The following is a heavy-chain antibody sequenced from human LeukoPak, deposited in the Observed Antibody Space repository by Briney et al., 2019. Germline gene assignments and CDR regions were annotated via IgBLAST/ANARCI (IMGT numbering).Heavy chain of an antibody. CDR1: GGSISSYY. Sequence: SETLSLTCTVSGGSISSYYWSWIRQPAGKGLEWIGRIYTSGSTNYNPSLKSRVTMSVDTSKNQFSLKLSSVTAADTAVYYCARVGDILTGYHPQPHWYFDLWGRGTLVTVSS. CDR3: ARVGDILTGYHPQPHWYFDL. V-gene: IGHV4-4*07. J-gene: IGHJ2*01. D-gene: IGHD3-9*01. CDR2: IYTSGST.